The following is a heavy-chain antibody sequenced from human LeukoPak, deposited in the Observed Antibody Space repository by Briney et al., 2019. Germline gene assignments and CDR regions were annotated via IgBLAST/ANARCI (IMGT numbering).Heavy chain of an antibody. CDR1: GFIFSDHY. D-gene: IGHD3-16*01. V-gene: IGHV3-72*01. J-gene: IGHJ6*02. CDR3: VRDYADYYYGMDA. Sequence: PGGSLRLSCAASGFIFSDHYMDWVRQAPGKGLEWVGRSRNKANGYTAKYAASVKGRFTILRDDSNNSIYLQMNSLKTEDTAVYYCVRDYADYYYGMDAWGQGTTVIVSS. CDR2: SRNKANGYTA.